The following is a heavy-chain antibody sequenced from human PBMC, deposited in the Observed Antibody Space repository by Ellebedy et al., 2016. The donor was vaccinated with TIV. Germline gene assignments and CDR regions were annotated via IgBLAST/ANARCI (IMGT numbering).Heavy chain of an antibody. Sequence: PGGSLRLSCAASGFIFSDYSMSWVRQAPGKGLEWISYISYGSNFIFYADSVKGRFTISRDNAENSLYLQVSGLRAEDTAVYYCARDSNTYALDYWGQGTLVTVSS. CDR1: GFIFSDYS. V-gene: IGHV3-21*05. CDR2: ISYGSNFI. CDR3: ARDSNTYALDY. D-gene: IGHD5-18*01. J-gene: IGHJ4*02.